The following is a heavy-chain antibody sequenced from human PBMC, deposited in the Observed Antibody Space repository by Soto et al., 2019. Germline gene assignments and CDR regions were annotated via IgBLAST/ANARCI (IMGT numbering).Heavy chain of an antibody. CDR3: ARAVAVPADFDY. J-gene: IGHJ4*02. Sequence: QVQLVQSGAEEKKPGASVKVSCKASGYTFTGYAMHWVRQAPGQRLEWMGWINAGNGNTKYSQKFQGRVTITRDTSASTAYMELSSLRSEDTAVYDCARAVAVPADFDYWGQGPLVTVSS. V-gene: IGHV1-3*05. CDR2: INAGNGNT. CDR1: GYTFTGYA. D-gene: IGHD6-19*01.